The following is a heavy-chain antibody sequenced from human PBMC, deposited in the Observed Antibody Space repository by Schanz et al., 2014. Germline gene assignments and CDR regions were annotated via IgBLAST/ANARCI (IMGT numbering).Heavy chain of an antibody. CDR3: ASTGSCYSSSWDFAY. CDR1: GGTFSTYT. D-gene: IGHD6-13*01. CDR2: IIPILGIA. V-gene: IGHV1-69*02. J-gene: IGHJ4*01. Sequence: QVQLVQSGAEVKKPGSSVKVSCKASGGTFSTYTISWVRQAPGQGLEWMVRIIPILGIANYAQKFQGRVTITADKSTFTAYMDVSSLRSEDTAVYYCASTGSCYSSSWDFAYWGHGTLVTVSS.